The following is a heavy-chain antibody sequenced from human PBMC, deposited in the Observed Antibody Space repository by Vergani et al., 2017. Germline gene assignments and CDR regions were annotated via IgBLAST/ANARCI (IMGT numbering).Heavy chain of an antibody. D-gene: IGHD2-2*01. CDR1: GFDFSSYI. J-gene: IGHJ3*01. CDR3: AREYSSTSCRAFDF. CDR2: VSTGTKSQ. Sequence: QLVESGGGWVQPRGSLRLSCVVSGFDFSSYIMNWVRQAPGKGLEWVSFVSTGTKSQSYAESVKGRFTISRDSAKNSLYLQMDSLRAEDTAVYYCAREYSSTSCRAFDFLGQGTKVTVSS. V-gene: IGHV3-48*01.